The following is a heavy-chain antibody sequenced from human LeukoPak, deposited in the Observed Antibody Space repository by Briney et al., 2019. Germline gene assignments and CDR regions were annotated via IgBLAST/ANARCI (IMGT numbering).Heavy chain of an antibody. CDR2: ISYDGSNK. CDR1: GFTFSSYA. CDR3: ARTRYCGGDCYYFDY. D-gene: IGHD2-21*02. Sequence: GGSLRLSCAASGFTFSSYAMHWVRQAPGKGLEWVAVISYDGSNKYYADSVKGRFTISRDNSKNTPYLRMNSLRAEDTAVYYCARTRYCGGDCYYFDYWGQGTLVTVSS. J-gene: IGHJ4*02. V-gene: IGHV3-30*04.